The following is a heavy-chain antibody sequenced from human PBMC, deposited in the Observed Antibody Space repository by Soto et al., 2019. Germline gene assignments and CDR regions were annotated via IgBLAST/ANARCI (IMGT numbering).Heavy chain of an antibody. V-gene: IGHV3-21*01. CDR1: GDSIISIYH. CDR3: ARVAY. Sequence: ETLSLTCAVSGDSIISIYHWAWIRQVPGKGLEWVASISSGSSDTWYADSVKGRFIISRDNAQNSLFLQMNTLRPEDTAIYYCARVAYWGPGTQVTVSS. J-gene: IGHJ4*02. CDR2: ISSGSSDT.